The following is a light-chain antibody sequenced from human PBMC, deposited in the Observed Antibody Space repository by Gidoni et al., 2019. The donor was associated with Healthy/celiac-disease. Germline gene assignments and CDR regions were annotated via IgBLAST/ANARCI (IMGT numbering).Light chain of an antibody. CDR1: QSVIYSSNNKNY. CDR2: WAS. J-gene: IGKJ2*04. CDR3: QQYYSTPCS. Sequence: DIVITQPPDSLAVSLGERATINCKSSQSVIYSSNNKNYLAWYQQKPGQPPKLLIYWASTRESGVPDRFSGSGSGTDFTLTISSLQAEDVAVYYCQQYYSTPCSFGQGTKLEIK. V-gene: IGKV4-1*01.